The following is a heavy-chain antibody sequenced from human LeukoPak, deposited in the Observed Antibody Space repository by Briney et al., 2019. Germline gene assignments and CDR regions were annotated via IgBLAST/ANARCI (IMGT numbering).Heavy chain of an antibody. CDR2: ISSSSSYI. CDR1: GFTFSNYS. J-gene: IGHJ5*02. V-gene: IGHV3-21*01. Sequence: GGSLRLSCAASGFTFSNYSMNWVRQAPGKGLEWVSSISSSSSYIYYADSGKGRFTISRDNAKNSLYLQMNSLRAEDTAVYYCARVQALNWFDPWGQGTLVTVSS. CDR3: ARVQALNWFDP. D-gene: IGHD4-11*01.